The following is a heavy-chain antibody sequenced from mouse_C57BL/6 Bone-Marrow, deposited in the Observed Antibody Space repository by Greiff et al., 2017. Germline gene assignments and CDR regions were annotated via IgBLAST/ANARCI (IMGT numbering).Heavy chain of an antibody. CDR1: GYTFTGYW. CDR2: ILPGSGST. D-gene: IGHD3-2*02. Sequence: VQLQESGAELMKPGASVKLSCKATGYTFTGYWIEWVKQRPGHGLEWIGEILPGSGSTNYTEKFKGKATFTADTSSNTAYMRLSSLTTEDSAIYYCARWTAQATGHAMDYWGQGTSVTVSS. V-gene: IGHV1-9*01. CDR3: ARWTAQATGHAMDY. J-gene: IGHJ4*01.